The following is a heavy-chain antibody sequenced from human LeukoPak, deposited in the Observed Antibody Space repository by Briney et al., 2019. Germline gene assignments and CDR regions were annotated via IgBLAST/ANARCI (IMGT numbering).Heavy chain of an antibody. CDR3: ARAPVTSCRGAFCYPFDY. CDR1: GFTFSSYG. D-gene: IGHD2-15*01. CDR2: IRYDGSNK. V-gene: IGHV3-30*02. J-gene: IGHJ4*02. Sequence: GGSLRLSCAASGFTFSSYGMHWVRQAPGKGLEGVAFIRYDGSNKYYADSVKGRFTISRDNSKNTLYLQMNRLRVEDAAVYYCARAPVTSCRGAFCYPFDYWGQGTLVTVSS.